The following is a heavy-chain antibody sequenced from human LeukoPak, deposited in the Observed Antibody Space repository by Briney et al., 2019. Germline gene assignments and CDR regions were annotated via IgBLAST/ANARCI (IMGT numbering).Heavy chain of an antibody. CDR3: ARGSIVGAYFEF. CDR2: INHSGST. J-gene: IGHJ4*02. CDR1: GGSFSGYY. D-gene: IGHD1-26*01. Sequence: SETLSLTCAVYGGSFSGYYWSWIRQPPGKGLEWIGEINHSGSTNYNPSLKSRVTILVDTSKHQFSLKLSSVTAADTAVYYCARGSIVGAYFEFWGQGTLVTVSS. V-gene: IGHV4-34*01.